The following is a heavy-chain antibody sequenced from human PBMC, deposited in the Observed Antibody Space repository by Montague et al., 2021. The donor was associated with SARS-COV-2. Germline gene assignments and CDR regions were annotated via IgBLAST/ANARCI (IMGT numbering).Heavy chain of an antibody. CDR2: IHHGGST. CDR3: SRLGDGVVPSPILGVGPYYSYYYMDV. Sequence: SETLSLTCAVHGGSFSTYSWNWIRQPPGKGLEWIGEIHHGGSTNYNPSLKSRVTISADTSTNQFSLKLTSVSAADTAVYYCSRLGDGVVPSPILGVGPYYSYYYMDVWGTGTTVTVAS. D-gene: IGHD3-10*01. J-gene: IGHJ6*03. CDR1: GGSFSTYS. V-gene: IGHV4-34*01.